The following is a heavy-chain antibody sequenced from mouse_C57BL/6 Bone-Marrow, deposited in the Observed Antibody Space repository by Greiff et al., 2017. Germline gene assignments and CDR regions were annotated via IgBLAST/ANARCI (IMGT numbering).Heavy chain of an antibody. J-gene: IGHJ4*01. V-gene: IGHV1-55*01. CDR2: IYPGSGST. CDR3: ARGRTGAQATLYYYAMDY. Sequence: VQLQQPGAELVKPGASVKMSCKASGYTFTSYWITWVKQRPGQGLEWIGDIYPGSGSTNYNEKFKSKATLTVDTSSSTAYMQLSSLTSEDSAVYYCARGRTGAQATLYYYAMDYWGQGTSVTVSS. CDR1: GYTFTSYW. D-gene: IGHD3-2*02.